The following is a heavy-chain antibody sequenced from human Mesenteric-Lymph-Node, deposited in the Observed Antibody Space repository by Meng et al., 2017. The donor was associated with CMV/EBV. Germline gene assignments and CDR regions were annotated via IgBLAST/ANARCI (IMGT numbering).Heavy chain of an antibody. CDR3: ATAKEASGMDV. J-gene: IGHJ6*02. D-gene: IGHD1-14*01. CDR2: IIPIFGTA. Sequence: SVKVSCKASGGTFSSYAISWVRQAPGQGLEWMGGIIPIFGTANYAQKFQGRVTMTEDTSTDTAYMEPSSLRSEDTAVYYCATAKEASGMDVWGQGTTVTVSS. V-gene: IGHV1-69*06. CDR1: GGTFSSYA.